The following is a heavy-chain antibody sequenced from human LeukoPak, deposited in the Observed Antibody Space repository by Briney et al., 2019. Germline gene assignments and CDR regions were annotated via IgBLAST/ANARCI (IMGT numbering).Heavy chain of an antibody. J-gene: IGHJ4*02. D-gene: IGHD1-26*01. CDR1: GGTFSSYA. Sequence: EASVKVSCKASGGTFSSYAISWVRQAPGQGLEWMGGIIPIFGTANYAQKFQGRVTITADKSTSTAYMELSSLRAEDTAVYYCARHNFDVGATDYFDYWGQGTLVTVSS. CDR3: ARHNFDVGATDYFDY. V-gene: IGHV1-69*06. CDR2: IIPIFGTA.